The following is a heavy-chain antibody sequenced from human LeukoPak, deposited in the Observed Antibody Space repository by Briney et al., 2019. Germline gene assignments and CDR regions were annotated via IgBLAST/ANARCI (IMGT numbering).Heavy chain of an antibody. Sequence: SETLSLTCAVSGGSISSSNWWSWVRQPPGKGLEWIGEIYHSGSTNYNPSLKSRVTISVDKSKNQFSLKLSSVTAADTAVYYCSRGTRYQPKKYYYMDVWGKGTTVTVSS. D-gene: IGHD2-2*01. V-gene: IGHV4-4*02. CDR3: SRGTRYQPKKYYYMDV. J-gene: IGHJ6*03. CDR1: GGSISSSNW. CDR2: IYHSGST.